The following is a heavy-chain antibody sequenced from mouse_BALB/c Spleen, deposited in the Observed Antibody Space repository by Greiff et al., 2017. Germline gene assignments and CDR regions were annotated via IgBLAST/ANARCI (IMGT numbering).Heavy chain of an antibody. Sequence: EVKLQESGGGLVQPGGSMKLSCVASGFTFSSYWMSWVRQSPEKGLEWVAEIRLKSDNYATHYAESVKGKFTISRDDSKSRLYLQMNRLRAEDTGIYYCTDGGRFAYWGQGTLVTVSA. CDR2: IRLKSDNYAT. CDR1: GFTFSSYW. V-gene: IGHV6-3*01. CDR3: TDGGRFAY. J-gene: IGHJ3*01.